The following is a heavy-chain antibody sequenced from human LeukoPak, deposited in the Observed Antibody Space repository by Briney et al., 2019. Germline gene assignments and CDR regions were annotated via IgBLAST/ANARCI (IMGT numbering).Heavy chain of an antibody. D-gene: IGHD6-13*01. CDR1: GYTFTGYY. Sequence: ASVKVSCKASGYTFTGYYMHWVRQAPGQGLEWMGWINPKSGGTNYAQKFQGRVTMTRDTSISTAYMELSRLRSDDTAVYYCARGLRGYSSRLYDYWGQGTLVTVSS. V-gene: IGHV1-2*02. CDR3: ARGLRGYSSRLYDY. CDR2: INPKSGGT. J-gene: IGHJ4*02.